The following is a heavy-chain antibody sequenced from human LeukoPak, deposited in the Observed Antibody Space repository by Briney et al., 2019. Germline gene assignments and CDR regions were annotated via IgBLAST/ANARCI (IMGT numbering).Heavy chain of an antibody. CDR2: IYTSGST. Sequence: SETLSLTCTVSGGSISSYYWSWIRQPAGKGLEWIGRIYTSGSTNYNPSLRSRVTMSVDTSKNQFSLKLCSVTAADTAVYYCARHRPPLNIVVVPAAIRGYFDYWGQGTLVTVSS. CDR1: GGSISSYY. CDR3: ARHRPPLNIVVVPAAIRGYFDY. D-gene: IGHD2-2*02. V-gene: IGHV4-4*07. J-gene: IGHJ4*02.